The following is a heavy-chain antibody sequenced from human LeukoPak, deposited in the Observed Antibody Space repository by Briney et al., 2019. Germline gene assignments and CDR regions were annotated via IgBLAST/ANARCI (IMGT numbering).Heavy chain of an antibody. CDR2: ISYDGSNK. Sequence: PGGSLRLSCAASGFTFSSYGMHWVRQAPGKGLEWVAVISYDGSNKYYADSVKGRFTISRDDSKNTLYLQMNSLRAEDTAVYYCAKDGQYYDSSGYYRLYYYYYMDVWGKGTTVTVSS. V-gene: IGHV3-30*18. CDR3: AKDGQYYDSSGYYRLYYYYYMDV. D-gene: IGHD3-22*01. CDR1: GFTFSSYG. J-gene: IGHJ6*03.